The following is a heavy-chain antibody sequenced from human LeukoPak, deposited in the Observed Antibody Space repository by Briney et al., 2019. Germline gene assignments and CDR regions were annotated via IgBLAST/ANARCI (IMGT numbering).Heavy chain of an antibody. J-gene: IGHJ4*02. CDR3: AKHGTTLWLRPFDY. Sequence: GGSLRLSCAASGFTFSSHSMSWVRQAPGKGLEWVANVKEDGSEENYVGSVKGRFTISRDNSKNTLYLQMNSLRAEDTAVYYCAKHGTTLWLRPFDYWGQGTLVTVSS. V-gene: IGHV3-7*03. CDR2: VKEDGSEE. CDR1: GFTFSSHS. D-gene: IGHD3-10*01.